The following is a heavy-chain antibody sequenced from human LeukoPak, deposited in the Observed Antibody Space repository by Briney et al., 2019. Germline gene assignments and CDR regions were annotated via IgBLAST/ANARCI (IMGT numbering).Heavy chain of an antibody. CDR1: GFTLSTNA. J-gene: IGHJ4*02. Sequence: GGSLRLSCLTSGFTLSTNAMSWVRQAPGKGLEWLSGISGSGASTYYADSVKGRFTISRDDSRNTLYLQMNSLRGDDTAVYYCAKDVGKWESLHFFDYWGQGTLVTVSS. D-gene: IGHD1-26*01. V-gene: IGHV3-23*01. CDR3: AKDVGKWESLHFFDY. CDR2: ISGSGAST.